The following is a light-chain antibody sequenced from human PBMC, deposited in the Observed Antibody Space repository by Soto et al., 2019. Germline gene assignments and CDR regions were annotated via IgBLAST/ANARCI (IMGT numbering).Light chain of an antibody. J-gene: IGLJ1*01. Sequence: QSVLTQPASVSGSPGQSITISCTGTSSDVGGYNYVSWYQQHPGKAPKLMIYDVSNRPSGVSNRFSGSKSGNTASLTISGLQAEDEADYYCSSDKSSSTLFGTGTKVTVL. V-gene: IGLV2-14*01. CDR3: SSDKSSSTL. CDR2: DVS. CDR1: SSDVGGYNY.